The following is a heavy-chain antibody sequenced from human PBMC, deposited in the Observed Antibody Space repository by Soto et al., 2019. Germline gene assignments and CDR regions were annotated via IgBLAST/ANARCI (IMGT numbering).Heavy chain of an antibody. Sequence: QVQLVQSGAEMKQPGASVKLSCQASGYIFIHCFMHWVRQAPGQGLEWMGGINPSSGTTTYAQKFQGRVTVTRDTSTSPVYMELSSLGSGDTAMYYCARSLGETTSLFDYWGQGSLVPVS. V-gene: IGHV1-46*01. CDR2: INPSSGTT. CDR1: GYIFIHCF. CDR3: ARSLGETTSLFDY. J-gene: IGHJ4*02. D-gene: IGHD1-26*01.